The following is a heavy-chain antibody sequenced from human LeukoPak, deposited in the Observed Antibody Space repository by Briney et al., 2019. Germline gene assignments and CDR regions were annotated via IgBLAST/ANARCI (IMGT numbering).Heavy chain of an antibody. J-gene: IGHJ4*02. CDR2: IYYSGST. CDR1: GGSISSSSYY. D-gene: IGHD6-13*01. Sequence: PSETLSLTCTASGGSISSSSYYWGWIRQPPGKGLEWIGSIYYSGSTYYNPSLKSRVTISVDTSKNQFSLKLSSVTAADTAVYYCARLFGSSWYPLDYWGQGTLVTVSS. V-gene: IGHV4-39*01. CDR3: ARLFGSSWYPLDY.